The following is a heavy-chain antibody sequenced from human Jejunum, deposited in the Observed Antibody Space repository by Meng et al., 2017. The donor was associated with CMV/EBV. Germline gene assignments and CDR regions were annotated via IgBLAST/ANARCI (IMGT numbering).Heavy chain of an antibody. J-gene: IGHJ6*02. V-gene: IGHV3-23*03. CDR2: IFSGGTST. CDR1: FSTYV. CDR3: AKHLGVVVYYYYGMDV. D-gene: IGHD3-22*01. Sequence: FSTYVMSWVRQTQGKGLEWVSVIFSGGTSTYYADSVKGRFTIYRDNSKNTLYLQMNSLRAEDTAVYYCAKHLGVVVYYYYGMDVWGQGTTVTVSS.